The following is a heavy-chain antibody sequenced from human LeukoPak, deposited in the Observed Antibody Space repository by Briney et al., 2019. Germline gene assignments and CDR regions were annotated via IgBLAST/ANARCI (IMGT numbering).Heavy chain of an antibody. V-gene: IGHV3-30*03. CDR1: GFTFSSYG. Sequence: GRSLRLSCAASGFTFSSYGMHWVRQAPGKGLEWVAVISYDGSNKYYADSVKGRFTISRDNSKNTLYLQMNSLRAEDTAVYYCARGGNGYPLYFDYWGQGTLVTVSS. J-gene: IGHJ4*02. D-gene: IGHD5-18*01. CDR3: ARGGNGYPLYFDY. CDR2: ISYDGSNK.